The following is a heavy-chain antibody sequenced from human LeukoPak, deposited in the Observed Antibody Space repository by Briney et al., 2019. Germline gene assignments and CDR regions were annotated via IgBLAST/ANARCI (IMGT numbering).Heavy chain of an antibody. V-gene: IGHV3-23*01. CDR3: AKDPESAAAVYYFDY. D-gene: IGHD6-13*01. J-gene: IGHJ4*02. CDR1: GFTFSSYA. Sequence: GGSLRLSCAASGFTFSSYAMSWVRQAPGKGLEWVSSISGSGGSTYYADSVKGRFTISRDNSKNTLYLQMNSLRAEDTAVYYCAKDPESAAAVYYFDYWGQGTLVTVSS. CDR2: ISGSGGST.